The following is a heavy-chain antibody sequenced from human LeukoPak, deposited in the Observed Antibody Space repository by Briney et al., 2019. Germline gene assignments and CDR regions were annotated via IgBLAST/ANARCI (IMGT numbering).Heavy chain of an antibody. CDR3: VRYCNGGSCYRAAFDV. D-gene: IGHD2-15*01. V-gene: IGHV3-33*08. J-gene: IGHJ3*01. CDR1: GFTVSSNY. Sequence: GGSLRLSCAASGFTVSSNYMSWVRQAPGKGLEWVALIWYDGGKKYYTDSVRGRFTIPRDNSKNTLYLQMDSLRAEDTAVYYCVRYCNGGSCYRAAFDVWGPGTMVTVSS. CDR2: IWYDGGKK.